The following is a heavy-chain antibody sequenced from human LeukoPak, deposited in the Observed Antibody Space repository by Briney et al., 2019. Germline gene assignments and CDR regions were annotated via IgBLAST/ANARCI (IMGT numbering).Heavy chain of an antibody. V-gene: IGHV4-4*07. CDR1: GGSISSYY. CDR3: ARAPYFSESSGYYGFFQH. D-gene: IGHD3-22*01. J-gene: IGHJ1*01. CDR2: IYTSGST. Sequence: PSETLSLTCTVSGGSISSYYWSWIRQPAGKGLEWIGRIYTSGSTNYNPSLKSRVTISVDTSKNQFSLKLSSVTAADTAVYYCARAPYFSESSGYYGFFQHWGQGTLVTVSS.